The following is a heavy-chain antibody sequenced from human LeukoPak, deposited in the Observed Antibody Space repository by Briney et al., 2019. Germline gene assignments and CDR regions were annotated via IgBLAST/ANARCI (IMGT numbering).Heavy chain of an antibody. J-gene: IGHJ4*02. CDR2: IKSKTDGGTT. CDR1: GFTFSNAW. CDR3: TTDREYRSGGSCSY. Sequence: GGSLRLSCAASGFTFSNAWMSWVRQAPGKGLEWVGRIKSKTDGGTTDYAAPVKGRFTISRDDSKNTLYLQMNSLKTEDTAVYYCTTDREYRSGGSCSYWGQGTLVTVSS. V-gene: IGHV3-15*01. D-gene: IGHD2-15*01.